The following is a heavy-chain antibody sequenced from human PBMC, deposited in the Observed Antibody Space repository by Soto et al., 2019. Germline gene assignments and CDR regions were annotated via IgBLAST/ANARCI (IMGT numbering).Heavy chain of an antibody. CDR3: ARRGLYYDSSGYYSAFDI. D-gene: IGHD3-22*01. Sequence: GESLKISCKGSGYSFTSYWIGWVRQMPGKGLEWMGIIYPGDSDTRYSPSFQGQVTISADKSIGTAYLQWSSLKASDTAMYYCARRGLYYDSSGYYSAFDIWGQGTMVTVSS. CDR2: IYPGDSDT. V-gene: IGHV5-51*01. CDR1: GYSFTSYW. J-gene: IGHJ3*02.